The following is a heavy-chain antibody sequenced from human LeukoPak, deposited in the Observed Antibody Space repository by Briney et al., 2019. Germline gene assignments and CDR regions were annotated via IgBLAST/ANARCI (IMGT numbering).Heavy chain of an antibody. CDR2: MNPSTGNT. D-gene: IGHD2-8*02. V-gene: IGHV1-8*01. CDR1: GYTFSSYD. CDR3: ARLSETPAFYPGGRYLYLAY. Sequence: GASVKASCKASGYTFSSYDINWVRQATGQGLEWMGWMNPSTGNTGYAQKFQGRVTMTRDTSTSTAYMELSSLKSEDTAVYYCARLSETPAFYPGGRYLYLAYWGQGALVTVSS. J-gene: IGHJ4*02.